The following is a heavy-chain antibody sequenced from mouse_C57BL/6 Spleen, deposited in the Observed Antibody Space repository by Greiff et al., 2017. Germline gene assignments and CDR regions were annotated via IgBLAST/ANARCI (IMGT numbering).Heavy chain of an antibody. CDR3: ARTTMVTTFAMDY. D-gene: IGHD2-2*01. V-gene: IGHV1-18*01. CDR1: GYTFTDYN. Sequence: VQLQQSGPELVKPGASVKIPCKASGYTFTDYNMDWVKQSHGKSIEWIGDINPNNGGTIYNQKFKVKATLTVDKSSSTAYIELRSLTSEDTEISYCARTTMVTTFAMDYWGQGTSVTVSS. CDR2: INPNNGGT. J-gene: IGHJ4*01.